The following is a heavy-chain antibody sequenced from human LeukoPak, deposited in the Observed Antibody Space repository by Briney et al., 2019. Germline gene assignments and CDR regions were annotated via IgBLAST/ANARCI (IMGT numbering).Heavy chain of an antibody. CDR3: ARDEGGYCSGGSCYSPGGFDY. CDR1: GFTFSSYS. D-gene: IGHD2-15*01. CDR2: ISSSSSTI. V-gene: IGHV3-48*01. Sequence: GGSLRLSCAASGFTFSSYSMNWVRQAPGKGLEWVSYISSSSSTIYYADSVKGRFTISRDSAKNSLYLQMNSLRAEDTAVYYCARDEGGYCSGGSCYSPGGFDYWGQGTLVTVSS. J-gene: IGHJ4*02.